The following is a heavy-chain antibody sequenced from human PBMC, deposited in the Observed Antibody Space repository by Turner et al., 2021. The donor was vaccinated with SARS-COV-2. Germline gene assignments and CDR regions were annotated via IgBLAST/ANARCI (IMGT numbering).Heavy chain of an antibody. CDR2: ISSSSSYI. D-gene: IGHD3-22*01. CDR1: GFTFSSYS. Sequence: EVQLMESGGGLVMPGGSLRLSCAASGFTFSSYSMNWVRQAPGKGLEWVSSISSSSSYIYYADSVKGRFTISRDNAKNSLYLQMNSLRAEDTAVYYCARVLRTYYYDSSGYYPGAVDYWGQGTLVTVSS. CDR3: ARVLRTYYYDSSGYYPGAVDY. J-gene: IGHJ4*02. V-gene: IGHV3-21*01.